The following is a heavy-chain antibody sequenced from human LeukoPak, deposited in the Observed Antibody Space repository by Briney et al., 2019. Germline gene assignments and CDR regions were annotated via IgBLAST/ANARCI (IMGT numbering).Heavy chain of an antibody. CDR1: GGSFSGYY. D-gene: IGHD6-13*01. J-gene: IGHJ4*02. CDR2: INHSGST. Sequence: SETLSLTCAVYGGSFSGYYWSWIRQPPGKGLEWIGEINHSGSTNYNPCLKSRVTISVDTSKNQFSLKLSSVTAADTAVYYCARLYPYSPEIDYWGQGTLVTVSS. CDR3: ARLYPYSPEIDY. V-gene: IGHV4-34*01.